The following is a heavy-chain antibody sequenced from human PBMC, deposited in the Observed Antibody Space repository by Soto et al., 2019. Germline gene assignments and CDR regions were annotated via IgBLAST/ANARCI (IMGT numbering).Heavy chain of an antibody. Sequence: AGGSLRLSCAASGFTFSSYSMNWVRQAPGKGLEWVSSISSSSSYIYYADSVKGRFAISRDNAKNSLYLQMNSLRAEDTAVYYCARLAMTTVIYDYWGQGTMVTVSS. D-gene: IGHD4-17*01. CDR2: ISSSSSYI. CDR1: GFTFSSYS. J-gene: IGHJ4*03. CDR3: ARLAMTTVIYDY. V-gene: IGHV3-21*01.